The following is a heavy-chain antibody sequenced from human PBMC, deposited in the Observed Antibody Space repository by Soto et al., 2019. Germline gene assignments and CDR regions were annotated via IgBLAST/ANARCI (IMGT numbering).Heavy chain of an antibody. D-gene: IGHD4-4*01. CDR3: AKDSHPTPRDFEF. J-gene: IGHJ4*02. Sequence: PGGSLRLSCVASGFIFRSYAMSWVRQAPGKGLEWVSAVRESGTYTYYADSVKGRFTISRDNCKNTLYLQMNSLRAEDTALYYCAKDSHPTPRDFEFWGRGALVTVPS. CDR2: VRESGTYT. V-gene: IGHV3-23*01. CDR1: GFIFRSYA.